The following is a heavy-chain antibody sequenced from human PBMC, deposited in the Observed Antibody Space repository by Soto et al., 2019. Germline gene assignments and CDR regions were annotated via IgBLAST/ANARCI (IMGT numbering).Heavy chain of an antibody. CDR2: IWHDGSKS. CDR3: ARALGYCRGGDCYVVGTYDVFDI. Sequence: QVQLVESGGGVVQPGRSLRLTCAASGFTFSTYGIHWVRQAPGKGLEWVAVIWHDGSKSYYVDSVKGRFTVSKDNAEKTVSLQMNSLRAEDTAVYYCARALGYCRGGDCYVVGTYDVFDIWGQGTMVTVSP. D-gene: IGHD2-15*01. J-gene: IGHJ3*02. V-gene: IGHV3-33*01. CDR1: GFTFSTYG.